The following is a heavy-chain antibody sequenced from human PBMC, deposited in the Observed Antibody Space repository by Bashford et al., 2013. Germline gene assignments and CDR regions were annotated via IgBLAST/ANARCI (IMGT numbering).Heavy chain of an antibody. D-gene: IGHD3-16*01. CDR3: ARLGEEGTTSLTAPIDY. Sequence: GESLKISCKASGYNFPKLLDRLGAPDARERPGVVGVIYPGDSDTRYRPLQGQVTISADKSLNTTYLRWDSLTPSDTAIYYCARLGEEGTTSLTAPIDYWGQGSLVTVSS. CDR1: GYNFPKLL. J-gene: IGHJ4*02. V-gene: IGHV5-51*01. CDR2: IYPGDSDT.